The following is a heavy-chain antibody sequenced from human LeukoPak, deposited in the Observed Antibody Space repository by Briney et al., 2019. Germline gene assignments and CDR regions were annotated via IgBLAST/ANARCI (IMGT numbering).Heavy chain of an antibody. Sequence: PGGSLRLSCAASGFTVSSNYMSWVRQAPGKGLEWVSVIYSGGSTYYADSVKGRFTISRDNSKNTLYLQMNSLKAEDTAVYYCAREATIATMDYWGQGTLVTVSS. CDR1: GFTVSSNY. CDR3: AREATIATMDY. CDR2: IYSGGST. J-gene: IGHJ4*02. V-gene: IGHV3-53*01. D-gene: IGHD5-12*01.